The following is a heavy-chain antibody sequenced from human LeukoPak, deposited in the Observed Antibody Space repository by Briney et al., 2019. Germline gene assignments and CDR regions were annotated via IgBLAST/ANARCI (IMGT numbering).Heavy chain of an antibody. V-gene: IGHV1-8*01. D-gene: IGHD1-14*01. CDR2: VHPDTGYA. Sequence: ASVRVSCKTSGYPFTTYEINWVRQAAGQGLEWMGWVHPDTGYADYAQKFQGRVTMTSDTSISTAYMELSSLRSDDTAVYFCARGPRNDPWGQGTLVTVSS. CDR1: GYPFTTYE. J-gene: IGHJ5*02. CDR3: ARGPRNDP.